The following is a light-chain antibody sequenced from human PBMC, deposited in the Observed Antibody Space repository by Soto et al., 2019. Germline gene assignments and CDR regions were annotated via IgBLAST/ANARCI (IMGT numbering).Light chain of an antibody. Sequence: DIQMTQSPSTLSASVGDRVTITCRASQSISSWLAWYQQKPWRAPKLLIYDASSLESGVPSRFSGSGSGTEFTLTISSLQPDDSATYYCQQYNSYSTFCQGTKVEI. CDR3: QQYNSYST. CDR2: DAS. J-gene: IGKJ1*01. CDR1: QSISSW. V-gene: IGKV1-5*01.